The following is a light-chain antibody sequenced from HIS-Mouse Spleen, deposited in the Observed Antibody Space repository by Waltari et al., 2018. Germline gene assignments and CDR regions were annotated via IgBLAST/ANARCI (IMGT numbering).Light chain of an antibody. Sequence: SYELTQPPSVSVSPGQTARTTCSGAALPKHYAYWYQQKSGQAPVLVIYEDSKRPSGIPERFSGSSSGTMATLTISGAQVEDEADYYCYSTDSSGNHVVFGGGTKLTVL. CDR2: EDS. V-gene: IGLV3-10*01. J-gene: IGLJ2*01. CDR1: ALPKHY. CDR3: YSTDSSGNHVV.